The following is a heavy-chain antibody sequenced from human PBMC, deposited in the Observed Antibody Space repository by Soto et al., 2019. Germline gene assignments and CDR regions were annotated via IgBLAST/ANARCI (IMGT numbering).Heavy chain of an antibody. CDR2: ISGYNGDT. Sequence: QGQLVQSGAEVKKPGASVKVSCKASGYTFTRYGISWVRQAPGQGLEWMGWISGYNGDTKYAQKFQGRVTMPLDSSXXTPLMELRSLTSDDTAVYYCAKNGQPPYYYYGLDVWGQGTTVTVSS. J-gene: IGHJ6*02. D-gene: IGHD2-8*01. CDR3: AKNGQPPYYYYGLDV. CDR1: GYTFTRYG. V-gene: IGHV1-18*01.